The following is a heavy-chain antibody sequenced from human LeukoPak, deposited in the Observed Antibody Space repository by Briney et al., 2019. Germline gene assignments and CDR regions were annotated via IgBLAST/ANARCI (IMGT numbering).Heavy chain of an antibody. D-gene: IGHD3-10*01. J-gene: IGHJ5*02. CDR3: ARGRLIMLNGWFDP. CDR2: IYHSGST. CDR1: GYSISSGYY. V-gene: IGHV4-38-2*02. Sequence: SETLSLTCTVSGYSISSGYYWGWIRQPPGKGLEWIGSIYHSGSTYYNPSLKSRVTISVDTSRNQFSLKLNSVTAADTAVYYCARGRLIMLNGWFDPWGQGTLVTVSS.